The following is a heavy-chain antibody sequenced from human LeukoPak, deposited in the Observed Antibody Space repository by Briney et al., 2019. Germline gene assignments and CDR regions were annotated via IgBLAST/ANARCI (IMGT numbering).Heavy chain of an antibody. D-gene: IGHD2-21*01. J-gene: IGHJ6*02. Sequence: GGSLRLSCAASGFIVSSKYMSWVRQAPGKGLEWVSIIFSGDSTYYADSVKGRFTISRDNSKNTVYLQMNSLRAEDTAVYYCARDDWGMDVWGQGTTVTVSS. CDR3: ARDDWGMDV. CDR2: IFSGDST. V-gene: IGHV3-66*01. CDR1: GFIVSSKY.